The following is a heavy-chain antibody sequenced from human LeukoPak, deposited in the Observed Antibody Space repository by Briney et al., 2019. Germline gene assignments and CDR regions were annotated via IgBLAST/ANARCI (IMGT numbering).Heavy chain of an antibody. CDR2: IYHSGST. V-gene: IGHV4-59*12. CDR3: ARMAAPDDAFDI. CDR1: GDSISSYY. Sequence: PSETLSLTCTVSGDSISSYYWSWIRQPPGKGLKWIGYIYHSGSTYYNPSLKSRVTISVDRSKNQFSLKLSSVTAADTAVYYCARMAAPDDAFDIWGQGTMVTVSS. J-gene: IGHJ3*02. D-gene: IGHD5-24*01.